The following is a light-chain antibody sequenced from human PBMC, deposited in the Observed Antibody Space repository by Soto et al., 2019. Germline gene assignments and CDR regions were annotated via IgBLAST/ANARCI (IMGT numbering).Light chain of an antibody. CDR3: QQGSNGL. Sequence: ETVLTQSPATLSLSTGERATLCCRASQSVSSYLAWYQQKPGQAPRLLIYDASKRAPGIPARFSGSGSGTDFTLTISSLEPEDFAVYYCQQGSNGLFGPGTRVDIK. CDR1: QSVSSY. V-gene: IGKV3-11*01. J-gene: IGKJ3*01. CDR2: DAS.